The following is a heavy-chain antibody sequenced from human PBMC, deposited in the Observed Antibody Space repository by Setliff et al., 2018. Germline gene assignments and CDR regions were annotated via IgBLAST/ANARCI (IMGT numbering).Heavy chain of an antibody. CDR3: ARERYFDWFFED. CDR2: IYSNENT. CDR1: GGSISSYF. V-gene: IGHV4-4*07. Sequence: PSETLSLTCSVSGGSISSYFWNWVRQPAGKGLEWIGRIYSNENTNYNPSLKSRVTISRDTSTNQFSLKLSSVTAADTAVYYCARERYFDWFFEDWGQGTLVTVSS. J-gene: IGHJ4*02. D-gene: IGHD3-9*01.